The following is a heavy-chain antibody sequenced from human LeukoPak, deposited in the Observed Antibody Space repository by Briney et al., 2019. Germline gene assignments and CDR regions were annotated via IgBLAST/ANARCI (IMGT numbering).Heavy chain of an antibody. CDR3: AKDPRYYYDSGGYRDYFDY. CDR1: GLTFSSYA. CDR2: ISGSGGST. V-gene: IGHV3-23*01. Sequence: GGSLRLSCAASGLTFSSYAMSWVRQAPGKGLKWVSAISGSGGSTYYADSVKGRFSISRDNSKNTLYLQMNSLRAEDTAVYYCAKDPRYYYDSGGYRDYFDYWGQGTLVTVSS. J-gene: IGHJ4*02. D-gene: IGHD3-22*01.